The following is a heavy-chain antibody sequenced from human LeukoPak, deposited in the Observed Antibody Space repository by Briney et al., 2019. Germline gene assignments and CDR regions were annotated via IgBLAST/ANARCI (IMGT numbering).Heavy chain of an antibody. CDR1: GFTFGDYA. Sequence: GGSLRLFCTASGFTFGDYAMSWFRQAPGKGLEWVGFIRSKAYGGTTEYAASVKGRFTISRDDSKSIAYLQMNSLKTEDTAVYYCTRYAHNRLWFGGVPTPPVDYWGQGALVTVSS. D-gene: IGHD3-10*01. V-gene: IGHV3-49*03. CDR2: IRSKAYGGTT. J-gene: IGHJ4*02. CDR3: TRYAHNRLWFGGVPTPPVDY.